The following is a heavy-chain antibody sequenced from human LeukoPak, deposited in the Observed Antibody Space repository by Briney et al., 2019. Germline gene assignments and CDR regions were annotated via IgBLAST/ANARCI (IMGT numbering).Heavy chain of an antibody. V-gene: IGHV1-2*02. CDR3: AREHSSSSGKVFDY. Sequence: GASVTVSFKSSVYTFPVYYMHWVRQAPGQGREWMGWINPNSGGTNYAQKFQGRVTMTRDTSISTAYMELSRLRSDDTAVYYCAREHSSSSGKVFDYWGQGTLVTVSS. D-gene: IGHD6-6*01. J-gene: IGHJ4*02. CDR1: VYTFPVYY. CDR2: INPNSGGT.